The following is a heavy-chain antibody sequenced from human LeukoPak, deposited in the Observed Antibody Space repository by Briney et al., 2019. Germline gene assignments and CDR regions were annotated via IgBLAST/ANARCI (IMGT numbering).Heavy chain of an antibody. Sequence: GGSLRLSCAASGFTFSSYAMSWVRQAPGKGLEWVSAISGSGGGTYYADSVKGRFTISRDNSKNTLYLQMNSLRAEDTAVYYCACRVGATLAYWGQGTLVTVSS. CDR3: ACRVGATLAY. J-gene: IGHJ4*02. CDR1: GFTFSSYA. V-gene: IGHV3-23*01. D-gene: IGHD1-26*01. CDR2: ISGSGGGT.